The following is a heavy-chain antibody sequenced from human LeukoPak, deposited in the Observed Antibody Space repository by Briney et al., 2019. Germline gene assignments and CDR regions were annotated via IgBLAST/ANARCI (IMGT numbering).Heavy chain of an antibody. J-gene: IGHJ4*02. CDR2: IRYDGTNK. D-gene: IGHD4-17*01. CDR1: GFIFSSYG. CDR3: AKDRRATTVIRNFDY. Sequence: GGSLRLSCAASGFIFSSYGMHWVRQAPGKGLEWVAFIRYDGTNKYYADSVKGRFTISRDNSKNTVSLQMNSLRTGDTAVYYCAKDRRATTVIRNFDYWGQGTLVTVSS. V-gene: IGHV3-30*02.